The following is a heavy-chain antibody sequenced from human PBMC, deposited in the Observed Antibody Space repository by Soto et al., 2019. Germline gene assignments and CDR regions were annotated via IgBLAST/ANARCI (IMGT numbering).Heavy chain of an antibody. CDR3: ARERGYSGYVSYGMDV. D-gene: IGHD5-12*01. V-gene: IGHV3-33*01. Sequence: GGSLRLSCAASGFTFSSYRMHWVRQAPGKGLEWVAVIWYDGINKYYADSVKGRFTISRDNSKNTLYLQMNSLRAEDTAVYYCARERGYSGYVSYGMDVWGQLSTVTV. CDR1: GFTFSSYR. CDR2: IWYDGINK. J-gene: IGHJ6*02.